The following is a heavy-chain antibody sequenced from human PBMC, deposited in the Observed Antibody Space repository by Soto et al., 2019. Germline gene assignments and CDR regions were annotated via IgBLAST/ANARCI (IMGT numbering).Heavy chain of an antibody. CDR3: ASHTHGGGGWFDP. D-gene: IGHD3-16*01. J-gene: IGHJ5*02. CDR1: GGTFSSYA. CDR2: IIPIFGTA. Sequence: QVQLAQSGAEVKKPGSSVKVSCKASGGTFSSYAISWVRQAPEQGLEWMGGIIPIFGTANYAQKFQGRVTITADESTSTAYMELSSLRSEDTAVYYCASHTHGGGGWFDPWGQGTLVTVSS. V-gene: IGHV1-69*01.